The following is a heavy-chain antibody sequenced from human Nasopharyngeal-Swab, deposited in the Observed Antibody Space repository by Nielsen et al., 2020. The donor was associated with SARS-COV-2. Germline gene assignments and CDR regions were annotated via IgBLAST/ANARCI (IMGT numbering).Heavy chain of an antibody. Sequence: VRQMPGKGLEWVSSISSSSSYMYYADSVKGRFTISRDNAKNSLYLQMNSLRAEDTAVYYCARGGPYGLMLLISSAFDIWGQGTMVTVSS. D-gene: IGHD4-17*01. CDR2: ISSSSSYM. CDR3: ARGGPYGLMLLISSAFDI. J-gene: IGHJ3*02. V-gene: IGHV3-21*01.